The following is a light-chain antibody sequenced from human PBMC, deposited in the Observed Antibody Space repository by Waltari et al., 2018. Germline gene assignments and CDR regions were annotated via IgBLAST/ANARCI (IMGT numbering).Light chain of an antibody. CDR1: SSDVGGYNY. Sequence: QSALTQPASVSGSPGQSITISCTGTSSDVGGYNYVSWYQQHPGKVPKLLIFDVSNLPSGLSNRFSGSKSGNTASLTISGLQAEDESDYYCFSFTSRSTWVFGGGTKLTVL. CDR3: FSFTSRSTWV. CDR2: DVS. J-gene: IGLJ3*02. V-gene: IGLV2-14*01.